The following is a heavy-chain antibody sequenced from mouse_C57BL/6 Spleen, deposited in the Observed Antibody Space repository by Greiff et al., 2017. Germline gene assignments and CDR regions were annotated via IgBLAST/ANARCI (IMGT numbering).Heavy chain of an antibody. CDR3: ARRVGYGAVDY. Sequence: VQLQQSGPELVKPGASVKISCKASGYSFTGYYMNWVKQSPEKSLEWIGEINPSNGGTTYNQKFKAKATLTVDKSSSTAYMQLKSLTSEDSAVYYCARRVGYGAVDYWGQGTSVTVSS. CDR2: INPSNGGT. CDR1: GYSFTGYY. J-gene: IGHJ4*01. D-gene: IGHD1-1*01. V-gene: IGHV1-42*01.